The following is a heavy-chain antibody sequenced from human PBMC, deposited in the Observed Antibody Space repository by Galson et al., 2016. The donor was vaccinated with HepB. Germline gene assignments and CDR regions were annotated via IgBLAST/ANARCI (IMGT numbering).Heavy chain of an antibody. CDR1: GGSISSTNYY. Sequence: SETLSLTCTVSGGSISSTNYYWGWIRQPPGKGLEWIGSIYYSGSIYYNPSFKSRVTISVDTSKNQFSLKLSSVTATDTAVYYCARHDFAVVEDARRPKWFDPWGQGTLVTVSS. J-gene: IGHJ5*02. D-gene: IGHD2-15*01. CDR2: IYYSGSI. CDR3: ARHDFAVVEDARRPKWFDP. V-gene: IGHV4-39*01.